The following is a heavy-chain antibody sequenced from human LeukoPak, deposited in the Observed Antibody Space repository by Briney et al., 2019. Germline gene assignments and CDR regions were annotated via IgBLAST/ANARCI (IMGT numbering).Heavy chain of an antibody. J-gene: IGHJ4*02. Sequence: SETLSLTCTVSGGSISSSSYYWGWIRQPPGKGLEWIGSIYYSGSTNYNPSLKSRVTISVDTSKNQFSLKLSSVTAADTAVYYCARLRIGLPDYWGQGTLVTVSS. CDR1: GGSISSSSYY. CDR3: ARLRIGLPDY. V-gene: IGHV4-39*07. CDR2: IYYSGST. D-gene: IGHD2-15*01.